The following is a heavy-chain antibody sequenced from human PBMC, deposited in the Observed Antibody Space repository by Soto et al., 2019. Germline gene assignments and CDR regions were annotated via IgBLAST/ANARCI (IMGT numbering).Heavy chain of an antibody. CDR1: GFTFSSYS. V-gene: IGHV3-21*01. CDR3: ASWLGALIELEPGIAAAGRNN. J-gene: IGHJ4*02. D-gene: IGHD6-13*01. CDR2: ISSSSSYI. Sequence: GGSLRLSCAASGFTFSSYSMNWVRQAPGKGLEWVSSISSSSSYIYYADSVKGRFTISRDNAKNSLYLQMNSLRAEDTAVYYCASWLGALIELEPGIAAAGRNNWGQGTLVTVSS.